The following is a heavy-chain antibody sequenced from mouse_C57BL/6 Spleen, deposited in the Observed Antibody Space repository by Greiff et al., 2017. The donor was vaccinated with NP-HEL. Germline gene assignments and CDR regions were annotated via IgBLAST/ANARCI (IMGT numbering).Heavy chain of an antibody. V-gene: IGHV2-2*01. J-gene: IGHJ1*03. CDR2: IWSGGST. D-gene: IGHD1-1*01. CDR3: ARPYGSSLDWYFDV. CDR1: GFSFTSYG. Sequence: VKLMESGPGLVQPSQSLSITCTVSGFSFTSYGVHWVRQSPGKGLEWLGVIWSGGSTDYNAAFISRLSISKDNSKSQVFFKMNSLQADDTAIYYCARPYGSSLDWYFDVWGTGTTVTVSS.